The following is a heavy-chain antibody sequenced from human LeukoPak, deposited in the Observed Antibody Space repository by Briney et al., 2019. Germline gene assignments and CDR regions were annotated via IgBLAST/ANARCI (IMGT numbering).Heavy chain of an antibody. Sequence: ASETLSLTCTVSGGSISTSSYYWGWIRQPPGKGLEWIGSIYYSGNTYYNPSLKSRVTISVDTSKNQFSLKLSSVTAADTAVYYCAREYYDILTGYREAYFDYWGQGTLVTVSS. CDR3: AREYYDILTGYREAYFDY. CDR2: IYYSGNT. J-gene: IGHJ4*02. D-gene: IGHD3-9*01. CDR1: GGSISTSSYY. V-gene: IGHV4-39*07.